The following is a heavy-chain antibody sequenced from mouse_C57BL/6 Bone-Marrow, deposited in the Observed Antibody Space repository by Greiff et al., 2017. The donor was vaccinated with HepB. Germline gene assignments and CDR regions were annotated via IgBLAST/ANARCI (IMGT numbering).Heavy chain of an antibody. V-gene: IGHV1-15*01. Sequence: QVQLQQSGAELVRPGASVTLSCKASGYTFTDYEMHWVKQTPVHGLEWIGAIDPETGGTAYNQKFKGKAILTADKSSSTAYMELRSLTSEDSAVYYCTRAPNCFSFDYWDQGTTLTVSS. D-gene: IGHD4-1*01. CDR3: TRAPNCFSFDY. CDR2: IDPETGGT. CDR1: GYTFTDYE. J-gene: IGHJ2*01.